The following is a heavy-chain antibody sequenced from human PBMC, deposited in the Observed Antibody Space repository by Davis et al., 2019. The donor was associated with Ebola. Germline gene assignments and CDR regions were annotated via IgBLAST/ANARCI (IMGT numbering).Heavy chain of an antibody. CDR2: INPSGGST. V-gene: IGHV1-46*01. CDR1: GYTFTSYY. D-gene: IGHD3-10*01. J-gene: IGHJ4*02. CDR3: ARDRGGDYSFDY. Sequence: ASVKVSCKASGYTFTSYYMHWVRQAPGQGLEWMGIINPSGGSTSYAQKFQGRVTMTRDTSTSTVYMELSSLRSEDTSVYYCARDRGGDYSFDYWGQGTLATVSS.